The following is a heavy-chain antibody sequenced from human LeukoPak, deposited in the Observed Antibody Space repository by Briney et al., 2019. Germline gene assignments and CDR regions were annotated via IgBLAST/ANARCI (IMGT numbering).Heavy chain of an antibody. J-gene: IGHJ4*02. V-gene: IGHV4-59*11. CDR2: ISDSGST. D-gene: IGHD3-22*01. CDR1: GGSLSTHH. Sequence: SETLSLTCVVSGGSLSTHHWSWIRQSPGRGLEWIGYISDSGSTNYNPSLKSRVTISVDTSKNQFSPMLSSVTAADTAVYYCARGYDSSAYYPFNYWGQGTLVTVSS. CDR3: ARGYDSSAYYPFNY.